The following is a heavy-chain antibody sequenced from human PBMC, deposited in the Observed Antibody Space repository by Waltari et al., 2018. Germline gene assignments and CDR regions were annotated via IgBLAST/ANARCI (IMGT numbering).Heavy chain of an antibody. J-gene: IGHJ4*02. CDR2: INHSGST. CDR1: GGSFSGYY. V-gene: IGHV4-34*01. D-gene: IGHD2-15*01. CDR3: ARRFGDIVVVVAATGGFDY. Sequence: QVQLQQWGAGLLKPSETLSLTCAVYGGSFSGYYWSWIRQPPGKGLEWIGEINHSGSTNYNPALKSRVTISVDTSKNQFSLKLSSVTAADTAVYYCARRFGDIVVVVAATGGFDYWGQGTLVTVSS.